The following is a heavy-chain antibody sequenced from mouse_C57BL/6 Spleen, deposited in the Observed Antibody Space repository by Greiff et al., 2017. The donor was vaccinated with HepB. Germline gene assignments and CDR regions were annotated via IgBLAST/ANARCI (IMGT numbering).Heavy chain of an antibody. CDR2: IRSKSNNYAT. Sequence: EVQRVESGGGLVQPKGSLKLSCAASGFSFNTYAMNWVRQAPGKGLEWVARIRSKSNNYATYYADSVKDRFTISRDDSESMLYLQMNNLKTEDTAMYYCVRTIYDGNYDWYFDVWGTGTTVTVSS. CDR3: VRTIYDGNYDWYFDV. CDR1: GFSFNTYA. V-gene: IGHV10-1*01. D-gene: IGHD2-1*01. J-gene: IGHJ1*03.